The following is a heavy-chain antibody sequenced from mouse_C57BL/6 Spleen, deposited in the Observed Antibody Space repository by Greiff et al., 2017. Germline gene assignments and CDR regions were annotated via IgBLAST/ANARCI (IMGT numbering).Heavy chain of an antibody. Sequence: EVKLQESGPGLVKPSQSLSLTCSVTGYSITSGYYWNWIRQFPGNKLEWMGYISYDGSNNYNPSLKNRISITRDTSKNQFFLKLNSVTTEDTATYYCAREGLPLWYFDVWGTGTTVTVSS. CDR2: ISYDGSN. CDR3: AREGLPLWYFDV. CDR1: GYSITSGYY. V-gene: IGHV3-6*01. J-gene: IGHJ1*03.